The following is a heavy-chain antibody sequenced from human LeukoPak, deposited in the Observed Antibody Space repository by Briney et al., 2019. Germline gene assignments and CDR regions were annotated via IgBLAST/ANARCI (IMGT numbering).Heavy chain of an antibody. V-gene: IGHV4-39*01. Sequence: PSETVTLTCDVSGHLHGISNYYCGWVRQSPGKGLEWIGSMSYGGTSYYNPSLKSRVTMSVDTSKNTFSLKLTSVTAADTAVYFCATYSGSVLRLLAQGGQRILVPVSS. D-gene: IGHD2-21*01. J-gene: IGHJ4*02. CDR1: GHLHGISNYY. CDR2: MSYGGTS. CDR3: ATYSGSVLRLLAQ.